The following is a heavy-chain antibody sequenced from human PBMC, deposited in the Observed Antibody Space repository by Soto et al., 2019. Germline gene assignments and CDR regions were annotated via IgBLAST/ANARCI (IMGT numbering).Heavy chain of an antibody. V-gene: IGHV3-7*01. D-gene: IGHD2-8*01. CDR2: MSPDGSGK. CDR3: AFWCGGANY. CDR1: GFIFSSCW. J-gene: IGHJ4*02. Sequence: EVQLVESGGGLVQPGESLRLSCAASGFIFSSCWMHWVRQAPGKGLEWVANMSPDGSGKRYVDSVKGRFTISRDNAKKSLYLQMNALRAEDAALFCCAFWCGGANYWCQGILVTVSS.